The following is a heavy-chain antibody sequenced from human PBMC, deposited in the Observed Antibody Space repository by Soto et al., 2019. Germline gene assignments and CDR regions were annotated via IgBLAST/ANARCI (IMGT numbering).Heavy chain of an antibody. CDR2: IYKSGIT. CDR1: GGSISSFY. J-gene: IGHJ4*02. V-gene: IGHV4-59*01. CDR3: ARAPAYCGGDCFYFDY. D-gene: IGHD2-21*02. Sequence: QVQLQESGPGLVKPSETLSLTCSVSGGSISSFYWSWIRQPPGKGLEWIGFIYKSGITNYNPSLTSRVTISVVMSKDQCSLKLRSVTAADTAVYYCARAPAYCGGDCFYFDYWGQGTLVTVSS.